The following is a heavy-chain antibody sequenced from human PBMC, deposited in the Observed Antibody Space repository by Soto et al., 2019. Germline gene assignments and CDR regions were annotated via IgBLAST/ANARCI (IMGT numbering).Heavy chain of an antibody. D-gene: IGHD3-10*01. CDR2: ISGSGGST. CDR3: AKTGSGSYYNNLDPWFDP. J-gene: IGHJ5*02. Sequence: SLRLSCAASGFTFSSYAMSWVRQAPGKGLEWVSAISGSGGSTYYADSVKGRFTISRDNSKNTLYLQMNSLRAEDTAVYYCAKTGSGSYYNNLDPWFDPWGQGTLVTVSS. V-gene: IGHV3-23*01. CDR1: GFTFSSYA.